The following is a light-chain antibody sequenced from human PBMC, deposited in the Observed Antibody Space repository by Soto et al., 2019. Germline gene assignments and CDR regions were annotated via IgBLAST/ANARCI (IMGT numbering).Light chain of an antibody. CDR3: QQYNNWPRT. J-gene: IGKJ1*01. V-gene: IGKV3-15*01. CDR1: QSVNSN. CDR2: GAS. Sequence: EIMKTQSPATLSVSPGEGATLSCRASQSVNSNLAWYQQKPGQAPRLLIYGASTRATGIPARFGGSGSGTEFTLTISSLQSEDFAVYYCQQYNNWPRTFGQGTKV.